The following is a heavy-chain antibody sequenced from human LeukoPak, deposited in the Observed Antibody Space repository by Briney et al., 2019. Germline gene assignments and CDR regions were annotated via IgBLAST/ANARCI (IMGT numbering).Heavy chain of an antibody. V-gene: IGHV3-9*01. CDR3: ARGVRRFLEWVSMDV. CDR2: ISWNSGSI. CDR1: GFTFDDYA. Sequence: GRSLRLSCAASGFTFDDYAMHWVRQAPGKGLEWASGISWNSGSIGYADSVKGRFTISRDNTKNSLYLQMNSLRAEDTAVYYCARGVRRFLEWVSMDVWGKGTTVTVSS. J-gene: IGHJ6*03. D-gene: IGHD3-3*01.